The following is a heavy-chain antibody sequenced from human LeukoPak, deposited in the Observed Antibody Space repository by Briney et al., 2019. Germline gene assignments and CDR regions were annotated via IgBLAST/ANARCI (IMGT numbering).Heavy chain of an antibody. CDR2: IDSDGSNT. Sequence: PGGSLRLSCAASGFTFNNYWMHWVRHAPGKGLVWVSRIDSDGSNTNYADSVKGRFTVSRDNAKNTLYLQMNSLRAEDTAVYYCARDDYGDYYFDYWGQGTLVTVSS. D-gene: IGHD4-17*01. CDR3: ARDDYGDYYFDY. V-gene: IGHV3-74*01. J-gene: IGHJ4*02. CDR1: GFTFNNYW.